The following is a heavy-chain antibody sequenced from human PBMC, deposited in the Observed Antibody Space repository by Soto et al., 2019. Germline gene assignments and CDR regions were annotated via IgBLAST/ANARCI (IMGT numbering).Heavy chain of an antibody. D-gene: IGHD5-18*01. Sequence: QVQLVESGGGVVQPGRSLRLSCAASGFTFSSYGMHWVRQAPGKGLEWVALISYDGSNKYYADSVKGRFTISRDNSKNTLYLQMNSLRAEDTAVYYCAKNSGYSYGFPFEYRGQGTLVTVS. J-gene: IGHJ4*02. V-gene: IGHV3-30*18. CDR1: GFTFSSYG. CDR2: ISYDGSNK. CDR3: AKNSGYSYGFPFEY.